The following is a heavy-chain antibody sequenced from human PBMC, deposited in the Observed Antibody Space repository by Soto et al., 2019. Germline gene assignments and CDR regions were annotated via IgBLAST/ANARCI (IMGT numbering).Heavy chain of an antibody. D-gene: IGHD1-26*01. V-gene: IGHV3-21*01. CDR1: GFTFSSYS. CDR2: ISSSSSYI. Sequence: PGGSLRLSCAASGFTFSSYSMNWVRQAPGKGLEWVSSISSSSSYIYYADSVKGRFTISRDNAKNSLYLQMNSLRAEDTAVYYCASPLPATLDAFDIWGQGTMVTVSS. J-gene: IGHJ3*02. CDR3: ASPLPATLDAFDI.